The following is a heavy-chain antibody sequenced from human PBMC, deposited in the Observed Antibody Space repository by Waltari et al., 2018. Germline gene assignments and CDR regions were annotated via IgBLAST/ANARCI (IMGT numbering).Heavy chain of an antibody. CDR2: INHSGST. CDR3: AREPPLWNYWVPVRGQGFDP. J-gene: IGHJ5*02. CDR1: GGSFSGYY. Sequence: QVQLQQWGAGLLKPSETLSLTCAVYGGSFSGYYWSWIRQPPGKGREWIGEINHSGSTNYNPSLKSRVTISVDTSKNQFSLKLSSVTAADTAVYYCAREPPLWNYWVPVRGQGFDPWGQGTLVTVSS. V-gene: IGHV4-34*01. D-gene: IGHD1-7*01.